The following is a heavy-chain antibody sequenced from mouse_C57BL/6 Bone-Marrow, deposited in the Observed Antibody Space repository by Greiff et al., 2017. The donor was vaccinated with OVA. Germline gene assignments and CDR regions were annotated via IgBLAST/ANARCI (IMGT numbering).Heavy chain of an antibody. V-gene: IGHV1-7*01. CDR1: GYTFTSYW. J-gene: IGHJ1*03. CDR2: INPSSGYT. Sequence: QVQLQQSGAELAKPGASVKLSCKASGYTFTSYWMHWVKQRPGQGLEWIGYINPSSGYTKYNQKFKDKATLTADKSSSTAYMQLSSLTYEDSAVYYCARNDYLRYLYFDVWGTGTTVTVSS. CDR3: ARNDYLRYLYFDV. D-gene: IGHD5-5*01.